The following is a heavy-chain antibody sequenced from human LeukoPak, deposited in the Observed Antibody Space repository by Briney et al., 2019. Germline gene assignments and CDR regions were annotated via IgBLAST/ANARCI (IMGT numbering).Heavy chain of an antibody. D-gene: IGHD3-3*01. V-gene: IGHV1-46*01. CDR2: INPSGGST. Sequence: ASVKVSCKASGGTFSTYAIDWVRQAPGQGLEWMGIINPSGGSTSYAQKFQGRVTMTRDTSTSTVYMELSSLRSEDTAVYYCARDIATIFGVVSGVDYWGQGTLVTVSS. CDR3: ARDIATIFGVVSGVDY. CDR1: GGTFSTYA. J-gene: IGHJ4*02.